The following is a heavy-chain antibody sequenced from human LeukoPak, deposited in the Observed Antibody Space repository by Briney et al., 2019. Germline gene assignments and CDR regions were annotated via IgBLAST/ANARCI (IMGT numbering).Heavy chain of an antibody. D-gene: IGHD1-26*01. CDR1: GNTFTGYY. V-gene: IGHV1-46*01. CDR2: IHPSSGDT. J-gene: IGHJ4*02. CDR3: ARDLDGSWTLDDY. Sequence: ASVKVSCKASGNTFTGYYIHWVRRAPGQGLEWMALIHPSSGDTGYAQKFQGRVTMTADTSTSTVYMELSSLRSEDTAVYYCARDLDGSWTLDDYWGQGTLVTVSS.